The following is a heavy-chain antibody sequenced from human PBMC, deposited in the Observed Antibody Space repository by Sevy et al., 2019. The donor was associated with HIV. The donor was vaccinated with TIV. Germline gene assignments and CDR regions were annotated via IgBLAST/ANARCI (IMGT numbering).Heavy chain of an antibody. Sequence: GGSLRLSCAASGFTFSSYWMSWVRQAPGKGLEWVANIKQDGSEKYYVNSVKGRFTISRDNAKNSLYLQMNSLRAEDTAVYYCARARGEGRFLEWYDYYYYYMDVWGKGTTVTVSS. CDR2: IKQDGSEK. CDR1: GFTFSSYW. D-gene: IGHD3-3*01. V-gene: IGHV3-7*01. J-gene: IGHJ6*03. CDR3: ARARGEGRFLEWYDYYYYYMDV.